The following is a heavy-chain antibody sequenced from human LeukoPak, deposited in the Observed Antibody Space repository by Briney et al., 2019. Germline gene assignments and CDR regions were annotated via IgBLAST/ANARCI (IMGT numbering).Heavy chain of an antibody. J-gene: IGHJ6*02. CDR3: ARVDTAMVMGDYYYGMDV. D-gene: IGHD5-18*01. CDR2: IIPIFGTA. Sequence: GASVKVSCKASGYTFTSYDINWVRQAPGQGLEWMGGIIPIFGTANYAQKFQGRVTITADESTSTAYMELSSLRSEDTAVYYCARVDTAMVMGDYYYGMDVWGQGTTVTVSS. V-gene: IGHV1-69*13. CDR1: GYTFTSYD.